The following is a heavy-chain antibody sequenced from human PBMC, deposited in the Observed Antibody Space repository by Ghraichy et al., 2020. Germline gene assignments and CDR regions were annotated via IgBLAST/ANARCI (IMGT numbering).Heavy chain of an antibody. Sequence: GGSLRLSCAASGFTFSNFWMHWVRQTPGERPVWVSRIKGDGSSATYADSVKGQFTISRDNAKNMLYLQMTSLGADDTAVYYCARGRVSLFDYWGQGTLVTVSS. CDR1: GFTFSNFW. J-gene: IGHJ4*02. CDR3: ARGRVSLFDY. D-gene: IGHD3-10*01. V-gene: IGHV3-74*01. CDR2: IKGDGSSA.